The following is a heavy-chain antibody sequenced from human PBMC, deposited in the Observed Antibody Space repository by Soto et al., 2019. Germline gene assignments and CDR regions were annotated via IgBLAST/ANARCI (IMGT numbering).Heavy chain of an antibody. CDR3: AKDGYYYDSSGHGAFDI. Sequence: QVQLVESGGGVVQPGRSLRLSCAASGFTFSSYGIHWVRQAPGKGLEWVAVISYDGSNKYYADSMKGRFTISRDNSKNTLYLQMNSLRAEDTAVYYCAKDGYYYDSSGHGAFDIWGQGTMVTVSS. V-gene: IGHV3-30*18. CDR1: GFTFSSYG. CDR2: ISYDGSNK. D-gene: IGHD3-22*01. J-gene: IGHJ3*02.